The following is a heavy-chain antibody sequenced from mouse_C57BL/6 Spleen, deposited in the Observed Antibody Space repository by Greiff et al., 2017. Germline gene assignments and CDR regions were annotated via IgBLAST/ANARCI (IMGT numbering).Heavy chain of an antibody. J-gene: IGHJ4*01. CDR3: ARKVATWDYYAMDY. D-gene: IGHD1-1*01. Sequence: EVQLQQSGAELVKPGASVKLSCTASGFNIKDYYMHWVKQRTEQGLEWIGRIDPEDGETKYAPKFQGKATITADTSTNTAYLQLSSLTAEDTADYYSARKVATWDYYAMDYWGQGTSVTVSS. CDR2: IDPEDGET. V-gene: IGHV14-2*01. CDR1: GFNIKDYY.